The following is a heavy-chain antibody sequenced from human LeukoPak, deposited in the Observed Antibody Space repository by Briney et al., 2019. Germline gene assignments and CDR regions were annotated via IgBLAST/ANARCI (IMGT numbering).Heavy chain of an antibody. V-gene: IGHV5-51*01. CDR3: ARDLVGRSYYSGGLDYYGMDV. CDR1: GYIFTSYW. Sequence: GESLKISCKGSGYIFTSYWIGWVRQMPGKGLEWMGIIYPGDSDTRYSPSFQGQVTISADKSISTAYLQWSSLKASDTAMYYCARDLVGRSYYSGGLDYYGMDVWGQGTTVTVSS. CDR2: IYPGDSDT. D-gene: IGHD1-26*01. J-gene: IGHJ6*02.